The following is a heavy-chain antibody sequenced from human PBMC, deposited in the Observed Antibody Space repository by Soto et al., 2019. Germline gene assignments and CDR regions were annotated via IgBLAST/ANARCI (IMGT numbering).Heavy chain of an antibody. J-gene: IGHJ4*02. D-gene: IGHD3-16*01. CDR1: GFTFSSHA. Sequence: QVQLVESGGGVVQPGRSLRLSCAASGFTFSSHALHWLRQAPGKGLEWVAVISYDGNTQYYADSVKGRFTISRDNSKNTRYLQMNSLRAEDTAVYYCARSNVGEYDYWGQGTLVTVSS. CDR3: ARSNVGEYDY. CDR2: ISYDGNTQ. V-gene: IGHV3-30-3*01.